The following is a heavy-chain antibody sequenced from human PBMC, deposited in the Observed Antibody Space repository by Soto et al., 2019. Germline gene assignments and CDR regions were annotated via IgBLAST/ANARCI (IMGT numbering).Heavy chain of an antibody. CDR2: ISSSGIT. D-gene: IGHD3-3*02. Sequence: DVQLLESGGGLVQPGGSLRFSCAAPGINFLTYAMAWVRQAPGKGLEWVSVISSSGITYYADSVKGRFTISRDISNTTVFLQRNSLRFEDTAVYYCTKMGTSIWYMDYLAYWGRGSLVIVSS. CDR3: TKMGTSIWYMDYLAY. CDR1: GINFLTYA. J-gene: IGHJ4*02. V-gene: IGHV3-23*01.